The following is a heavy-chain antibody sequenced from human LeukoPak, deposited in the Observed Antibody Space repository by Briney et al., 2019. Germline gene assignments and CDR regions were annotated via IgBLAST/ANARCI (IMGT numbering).Heavy chain of an antibody. CDR3: ARDGSFGRDV. J-gene: IGHJ6*02. CDR1: GFIFNSYG. Sequence: GGSLRLYCAASGFIFNSYGIHWVRQAPGKGLEWVAVIWYAESSTYYTDSVKGRFTISRDNSKKTVYLQMNSLRVEDTGVYYCARDGSFGRDVWGQGTTVTVSS. D-gene: IGHD6-19*01. CDR2: IWYAESST. V-gene: IGHV3-33*01.